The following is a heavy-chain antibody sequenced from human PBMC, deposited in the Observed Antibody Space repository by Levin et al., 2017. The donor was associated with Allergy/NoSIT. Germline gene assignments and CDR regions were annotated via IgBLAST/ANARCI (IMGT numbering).Heavy chain of an antibody. D-gene: IGHD2-8*02. J-gene: IGHJ3*02. CDR2: IYYSGST. CDR1: GGSISSSSYY. Sequence: KPSETLSLTCTVSGGSISSSSYYWGWIRQPPGKGLEWIGSIYYSGSTYYNPSLKSRVTISVDTSKNQFSLKLSSVTAADTAVYYCARHGQSNDREYSYWWSDAFDIWGQGTMVTVSS. V-gene: IGHV4-39*01. CDR3: ARHGQSNDREYSYWWSDAFDI.